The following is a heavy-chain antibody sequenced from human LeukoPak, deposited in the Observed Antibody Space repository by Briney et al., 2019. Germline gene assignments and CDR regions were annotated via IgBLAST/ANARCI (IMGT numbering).Heavy chain of an antibody. J-gene: IGHJ4*02. CDR2: ISYDGSNK. CDR1: GFTFSSYG. Sequence: PGGSLRLSCAASGFTFSSYGMHGVGQAPGKGLEGVAVISYDGSNKYYADSVNGRFIFSRDNSKTALYLQMNSLRAEDTAVYYCAKALPAPIFDYWGQGTLVTASS. V-gene: IGHV3-30*18. CDR3: AKALPAPIFDY. D-gene: IGHD2-2*01.